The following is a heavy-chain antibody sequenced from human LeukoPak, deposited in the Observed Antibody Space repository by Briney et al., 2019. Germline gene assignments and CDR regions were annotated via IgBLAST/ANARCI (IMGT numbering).Heavy chain of an antibody. D-gene: IGHD5-18*01. Sequence: SETLSLTCTVSGGSISSYYWSWIRQPPGKGLEWIGYIYYSGSTNYNPSLKSRVTISVDTSKNQFSLKLSSVTAADTAGYYCARTDTAMVPYYFDYGGQGPLVTVSS. CDR1: GGSISSYY. V-gene: IGHV4-59*08. CDR3: ARTDTAMVPYYFDY. J-gene: IGHJ4*02. CDR2: IYYSGST.